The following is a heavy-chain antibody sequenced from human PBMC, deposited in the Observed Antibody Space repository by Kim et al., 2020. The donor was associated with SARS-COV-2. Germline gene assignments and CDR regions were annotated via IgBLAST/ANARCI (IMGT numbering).Heavy chain of an antibody. J-gene: IGHJ3*02. Sequence: GSLRLSCAASGFTFSSYDMHWVRQATGKGLEWVSAIGTAGDTYYPGSVKGRFTISRENAKNSLYLQMNSLRAGDTAVYYCARARSGSAAFDIWGQGTMVTVSS. CDR2: IGTAGDT. V-gene: IGHV3-13*04. CDR3: ARARSGSAAFDI. CDR1: GFTFSSYD.